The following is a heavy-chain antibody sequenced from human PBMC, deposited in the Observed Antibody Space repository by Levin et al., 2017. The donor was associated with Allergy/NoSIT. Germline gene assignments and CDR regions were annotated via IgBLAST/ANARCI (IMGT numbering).Heavy chain of an antibody. CDR1: GFIFRDYA. CDR2: IRNKEYGEKT. V-gene: IGHV3-49*04. D-gene: IGHD3-22*01. Sequence: AGESLKISCTVSGFIFRDYAISWVRQAPGKGLEWVAFIRNKEYGEKTQYAASVQGRFTISRDDSTGIAYLQMNSLTIEDTAVYYCIRGYSGYYAEYFYHWGQGTVVTVSS. CDR3: IRGYSGYYAEYFYH. J-gene: IGHJ1*01.